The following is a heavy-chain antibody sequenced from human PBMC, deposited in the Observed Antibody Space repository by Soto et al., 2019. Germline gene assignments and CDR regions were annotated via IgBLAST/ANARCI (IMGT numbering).Heavy chain of an antibody. CDR1: GGSFSSSTYY. CDR2: IFYSGST. CDR3: ASAPGFNLFDS. J-gene: IGHJ4*02. D-gene: IGHD5-12*01. Sequence: QLQLQESGPRLVKPAETLSLTCIVSGGSFSSSTYYGGWIRQPPGKGLEWIGSIFYSGSTYYNPSLKSRVTLSVDTSKNRFSLTLSSVTAADTAVYYCASAPGFNLFDSWGQGTLVTVSS. V-gene: IGHV4-39*01.